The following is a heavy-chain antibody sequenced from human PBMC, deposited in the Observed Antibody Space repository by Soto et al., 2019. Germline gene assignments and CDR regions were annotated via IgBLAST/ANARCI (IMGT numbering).Heavy chain of an antibody. CDR2: INHSGST. D-gene: IGHD5-12*01. V-gene: IGHV4-34*01. Sequence: SETLSLTCAVYGGSFSGYYWSWIRQPPGKGLEWIGEINHSGSTNYDPSLKSRVTISVDTSKNQFSLKLSSVTAADTAVYYCARGLRWLQFYYYYGMEVWGQGTTVNVSS. CDR3: ARGLRWLQFYYYYGMEV. CDR1: GGSFSGYY. J-gene: IGHJ6*02.